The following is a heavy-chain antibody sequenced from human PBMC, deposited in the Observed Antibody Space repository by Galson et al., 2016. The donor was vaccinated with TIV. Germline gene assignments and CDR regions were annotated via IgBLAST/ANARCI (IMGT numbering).Heavy chain of an antibody. V-gene: IGHV3-21*01. D-gene: IGHD2-21*01. J-gene: IGHJ3*01. Sequence: SLRLYCAASGFTFNSYTMNWVRQAPGKGLEWVSSISSSSSSIYYADSVKGRFTIARDNGKNSLYLQMNGLRAEDTALYYCATGYCGNWGQGTMVTDAS. CDR1: GFTFNSYT. CDR2: ISSSSSSI. CDR3: ATGYCGN.